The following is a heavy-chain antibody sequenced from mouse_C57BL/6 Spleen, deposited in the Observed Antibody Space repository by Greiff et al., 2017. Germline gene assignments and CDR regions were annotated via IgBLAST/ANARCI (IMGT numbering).Heavy chain of an antibody. Sequence: EVMLVESGGGLVQPKGSLKLSCAASGFSFNTYAMNWVRQAPGKGLEWVARIRSKSNNYATYYADSVKDRFTISREDSESMLYLQMNNLKTEDTAMYYCVRPDYSYARDYWGQGTSVTVSS. CDR2: IRSKSNNYAT. D-gene: IGHD2-4*01. CDR3: VRPDYSYARDY. J-gene: IGHJ4*01. CDR1: GFSFNTYA. V-gene: IGHV10-1*01.